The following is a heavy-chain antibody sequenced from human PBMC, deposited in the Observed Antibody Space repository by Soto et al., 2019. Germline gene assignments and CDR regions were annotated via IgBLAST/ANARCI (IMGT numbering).Heavy chain of an antibody. V-gene: IGHV4-59*12. CDR2: IFYSGST. D-gene: IGHD2-15*01. J-gene: IGHJ6*02. CDR3: ARDWRGYCSGGSCTGGMDV. CDR1: GGSINSYY. Sequence: PSETLSLTCSVSGGSINSYYWSWIRQPPGKGLEWIGYIFYSGSTYYNPSLKSRVTISVDTSKNQFSLKLSSVTAADTAVYYCARDWRGYCSGGSCTGGMDVWGQGTTVTVSS.